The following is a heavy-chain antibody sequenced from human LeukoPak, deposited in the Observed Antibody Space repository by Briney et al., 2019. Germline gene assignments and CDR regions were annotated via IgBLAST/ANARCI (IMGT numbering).Heavy chain of an antibody. CDR2: IRSKAHSYAT. V-gene: IGHV3-73*01. D-gene: IGHD4-11*01. Sequence: GGSLRLSCAASGFTFSGSAIHWVRQASGKGLEWLGRIRSKAHSYATAYAASVKGRFTISRDDSKNTAYLQMNSLKTEDTAVYYCARLVFDPSNPFDYWGQGTLVTVSS. CDR3: ARLVFDPSNPFDY. J-gene: IGHJ4*02. CDR1: GFTFSGSA.